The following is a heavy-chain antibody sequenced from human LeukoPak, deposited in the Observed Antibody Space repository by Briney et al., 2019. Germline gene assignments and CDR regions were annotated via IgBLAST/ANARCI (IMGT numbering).Heavy chain of an antibody. D-gene: IGHD5-24*01. Sequence: PGGSLRLSCAASGFTFSNYWMSWVRQAPGKGLEWVASIHQHGNEKYFVDSVRGRFTISRDNAKNSLYLQISSLRAEDTAVYYCATLNGSLFEYWGQGTLVTVSS. CDR3: ATLNGSLFEY. V-gene: IGHV3-7*01. CDR1: GFTFSNYW. J-gene: IGHJ4*02. CDR2: IHQHGNEK.